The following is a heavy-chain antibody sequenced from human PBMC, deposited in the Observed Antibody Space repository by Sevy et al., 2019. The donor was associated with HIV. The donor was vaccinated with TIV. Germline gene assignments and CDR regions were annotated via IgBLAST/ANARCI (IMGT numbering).Heavy chain of an antibody. D-gene: IGHD3-22*01. Sequence: GESLTISCKGSGYNFSGYWVGWVRQMPGKGLEWMGVIYPTDSHIKYSPSLQGQVTISVDKSISTAYLQWSSLKTSDTAMYYCARSSFYYDNSGFYPFDFWGQGTLVTVSS. J-gene: IGHJ4*02. CDR2: IYPTDSHI. CDR1: GYNFSGYW. CDR3: ARSSFYYDNSGFYPFDF. V-gene: IGHV5-51*01.